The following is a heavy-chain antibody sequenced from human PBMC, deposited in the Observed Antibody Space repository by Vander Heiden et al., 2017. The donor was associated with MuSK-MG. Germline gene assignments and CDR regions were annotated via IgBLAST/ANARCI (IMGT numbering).Heavy chain of an antibody. CDR1: RFTFSNYA. D-gene: IGHD6-13*01. Sequence: EVQLLESGGGLVQPGGSLRLSCAASRFTFSNYAMSWVRQGPGKGLEWVSGISGSGGSKYYADAGKGRFTIFRDNSKNRLYLQMNSMTDEDTAVYYCAKDKQSSSIDYFDYWGRGTVVTVS. J-gene: IGHJ4*02. V-gene: IGHV3-23*01. CDR2: ISGSGGSK. CDR3: AKDKQSSSIDYFDY.